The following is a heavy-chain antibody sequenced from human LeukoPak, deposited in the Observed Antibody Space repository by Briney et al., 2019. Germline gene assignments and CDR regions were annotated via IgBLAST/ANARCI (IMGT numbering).Heavy chain of an antibody. CDR2: IKQDGSEK. CDR1: GFTFSSYW. J-gene: IGHJ5*01. CDR3: ARNKGWELPAELDS. D-gene: IGHD2-15*01. Sequence: GGSLRLSCAASGFTFSSYWMSWVRQAPGKGLEWVANIKQDGSEKYYVDSVKGRFTISRDNAKNSLYLQMHSLRAEDTAFYYCARNKGWELPAELDSWGQGILVTVSS. V-gene: IGHV3-7*01.